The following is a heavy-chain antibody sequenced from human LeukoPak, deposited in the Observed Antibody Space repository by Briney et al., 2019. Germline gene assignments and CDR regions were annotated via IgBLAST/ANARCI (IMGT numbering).Heavy chain of an antibody. Sequence: GGSLRLSCAASGFTFSSYDMNWVRQAPGKGLEWISYISSSSSSIYYADSVKGRFTISRDNSKNTLYLQMNSLRAEDTAVYYCAKDRIQLNYWGQGTLVTVSS. CDR2: ISSSSSSI. CDR3: AKDRIQLNY. V-gene: IGHV3-48*01. J-gene: IGHJ4*02. D-gene: IGHD5-18*01. CDR1: GFTFSSYD.